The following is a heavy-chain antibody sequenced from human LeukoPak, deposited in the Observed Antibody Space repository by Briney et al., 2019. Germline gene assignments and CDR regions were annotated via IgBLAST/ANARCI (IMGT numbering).Heavy chain of an antibody. V-gene: IGHV4-59*01. CDR2: IYYSGST. D-gene: IGHD6-19*01. J-gene: IGHJ4*02. CDR1: GVSISSYY. Sequence: SETLSLTCTVSGVSISSYYRNWIRQPPGKGLEWIGYIYYSGSTNYNPSLKSRVIISVDTSKNQFSLKLRSVTAADTGVYYCARLSSSGWYYFDYWGQGTLVTVSS. CDR3: ARLSSSGWYYFDY.